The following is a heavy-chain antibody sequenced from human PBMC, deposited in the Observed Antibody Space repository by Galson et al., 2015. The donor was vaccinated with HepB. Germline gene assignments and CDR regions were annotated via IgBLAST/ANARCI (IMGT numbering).Heavy chain of an antibody. CDR3: AKEVMEGSSWPRSLYYYGMDV. Sequence: SLRLSCAASGFNFNTYSMHWARLAPGKGLEWVAVTSYDETYKYYGESVKGRFTISRVNSKTTLYLQMNSLRPEDTGVYFCAKEVMEGSSWPRSLYYYGMDVWGQGTTVTVSS. CDR2: TSYDETYK. V-gene: IGHV3-30*01. D-gene: IGHD6-13*01. J-gene: IGHJ6*02. CDR1: GFNFNTYS.